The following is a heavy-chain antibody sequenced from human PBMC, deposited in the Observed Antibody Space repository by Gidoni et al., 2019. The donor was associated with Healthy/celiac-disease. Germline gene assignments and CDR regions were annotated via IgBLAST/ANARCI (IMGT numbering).Heavy chain of an antibody. V-gene: IGHV4-34*01. D-gene: IGHD6-13*01. CDR3: ARASSSLRNWSDP. CDR2: INHSGST. CDR1: GGSFSGYY. Sequence: QVQLQQWCAGLFKPSESLSFTCAVYGGSFSGYYWSWIRQPPGKGLEWIGEINHSGSTNYNPSLKSRVTISVDTSKNQFSLKLSSGTAEETAVYYCARASSSLRNWSDPWGQGTLVTVSS. J-gene: IGHJ5*02.